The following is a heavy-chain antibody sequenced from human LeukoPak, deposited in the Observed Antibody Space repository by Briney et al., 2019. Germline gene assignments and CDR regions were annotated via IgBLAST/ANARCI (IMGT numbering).Heavy chain of an antibody. Sequence: GGSLRLSCAASGFTFSSYSMNWVRQAPGKGLEWVSSISSSSSYIYYADSVKGRFTISRDNSKNTLYLQMNSLRAEDTAVYYCAKSPGGWELRDYYFDYWGQGTLVTVSS. V-gene: IGHV3-21*01. CDR3: AKSPGGWELRDYYFDY. J-gene: IGHJ4*02. CDR2: ISSSSSYI. CDR1: GFTFSSYS. D-gene: IGHD1-26*01.